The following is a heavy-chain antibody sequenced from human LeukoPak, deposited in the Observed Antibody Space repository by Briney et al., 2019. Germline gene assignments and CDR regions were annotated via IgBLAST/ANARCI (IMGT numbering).Heavy chain of an antibody. J-gene: IGHJ4*02. D-gene: IGHD3-10*01. V-gene: IGHV1-18*01. CDR3: ARDGYGSGKGFFDY. CDR1: GYTFTSFG. Sequence: ASVKVSCRASGYTFTSFGFSWVRQAPGQGPEWMGWISAYDGNTNPAQKFQGRVTMTTDTSTSTAYMELRSLRSDDTAVYYCARDGYGSGKGFFDYWGQGTLVTVSS. CDR2: ISAYDGNT.